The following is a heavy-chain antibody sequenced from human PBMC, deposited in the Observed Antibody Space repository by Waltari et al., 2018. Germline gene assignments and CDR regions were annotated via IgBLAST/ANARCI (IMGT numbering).Heavy chain of an antibody. Sequence: QVQLVESGGGLVEPGGSLRLSCAASAFTFSDRYMGWIRQAPGKGLEWISYISTSGATTWYTDSVKGRFTISRDNAKNSLHLDMNSLRAEDTAMYFCGREQHRVSGSMDLWGQGTLVTVSS. V-gene: IGHV3-11*01. J-gene: IGHJ4*02. CDR3: GREQHRVSGSMDL. CDR1: AFTFSDRY. CDR2: ISTSGATT. D-gene: IGHD3-10*01.